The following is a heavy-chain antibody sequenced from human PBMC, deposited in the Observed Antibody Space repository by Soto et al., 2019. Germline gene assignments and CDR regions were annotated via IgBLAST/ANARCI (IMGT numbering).Heavy chain of an antibody. V-gene: IGHV3-30*18. CDR2: ISYDGSNK. J-gene: IGHJ5*02. Sequence: GGSLRLPYAASGVTFINYGMHWISQAPGKGLEWVAVISYDGSNKYYADSVEGRFTISRDNSKNTLYLQINTLGADDTAVYYCVKGRIPGCGGGSCTIGNGFDPWGQGTLVTVSS. CDR1: GVTFINYG. CDR3: VKGRIPGCGGGSCTIGNGFDP. D-gene: IGHD2-15*01.